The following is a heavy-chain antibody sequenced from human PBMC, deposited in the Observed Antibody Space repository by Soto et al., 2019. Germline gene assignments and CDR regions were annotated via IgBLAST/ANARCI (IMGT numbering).Heavy chain of an antibody. CDR3: ARDLRGSYKVDV. V-gene: IGHV3-48*03. CDR1: GFTFSSYE. CDR2: ISSSGSTI. D-gene: IGHD1-26*01. J-gene: IGHJ6*02. Sequence: GGSLRLSCAASGFTFSSYEMNWFRQAPGKGLEWVSYISSSGSTIYYADSVKGRFTISRDNAKNSLYLQMNSLRAEDTAVYHCARDLRGSYKVDVWGQGTTVTVSS.